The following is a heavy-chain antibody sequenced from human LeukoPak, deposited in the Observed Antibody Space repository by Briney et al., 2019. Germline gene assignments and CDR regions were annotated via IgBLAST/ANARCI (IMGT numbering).Heavy chain of an antibody. D-gene: IGHD1-26*01. Sequence: GGSLRLSCAASGFTFSSYWMSWVRQAPGKGLEWVANIKQDGSEKYYVDSVKGRFTISRDNAKNSLYLQMNSLRAEDTAVYYCAREIVGATLYAFDIWGQGTMVTVSS. CDR3: AREIVGATLYAFDI. V-gene: IGHV3-7*01. CDR1: GFTFSSYW. J-gene: IGHJ3*02. CDR2: IKQDGSEK.